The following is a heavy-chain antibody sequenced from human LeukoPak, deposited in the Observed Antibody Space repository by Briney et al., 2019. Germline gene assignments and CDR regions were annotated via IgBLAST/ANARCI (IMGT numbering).Heavy chain of an antibody. CDR1: GSTFSSYA. CDR3: AKKDYYDSSGYYDY. D-gene: IGHD3-22*01. CDR2: ISGSGGST. V-gene: IGHV3-23*01. Sequence: GGSLRLSCAASGSTFSSYAMSWVRQAPGKGLEWVSAISGSGGSTYYADSVKGRFTISRDNSKNTLYLQMNSLRAEDTAVYYCAKKDYYDSSGYYDYWGQGTLVTVSS. J-gene: IGHJ4*02.